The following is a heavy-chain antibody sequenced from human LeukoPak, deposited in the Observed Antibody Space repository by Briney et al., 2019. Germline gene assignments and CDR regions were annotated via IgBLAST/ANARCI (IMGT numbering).Heavy chain of an antibody. CDR3: VILADIVVVPAAIGYFDY. J-gene: IGHJ4*02. Sequence: PSQTLSLTCTVSGGSISSSSYYWGWIRQPPGKGLEWIGSIYYSGSTYYNLSLNSRVTISVDTSKNQFSLKLSSVTAADTAVYYCVILADIVVVPAAIGYFDYWGQGTLVTVSS. D-gene: IGHD2-2*02. CDR2: IYYSGST. V-gene: IGHV4-39*01. CDR1: GGSISSSSYY.